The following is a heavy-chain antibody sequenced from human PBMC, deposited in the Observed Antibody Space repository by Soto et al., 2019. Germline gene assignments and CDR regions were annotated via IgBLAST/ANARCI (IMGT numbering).Heavy chain of an antibody. V-gene: IGHV1-18*04. CDR3: ARGGYRSGYHY. J-gene: IGHJ4*02. D-gene: IGHD3-3*01. CDR1: GYTFTSFD. CDR2: TTASNTHT. Sequence: QVQLLQSGTEVKEPGASVKVSCKASGYTFTSFDISWVRQAPGQGLEWVGWTTASNTHTNYAQKIQGRGTMTKDTATATAYRELSSLRSDDTAIYYGARGGYRSGYHYWGQGTRVNVSS.